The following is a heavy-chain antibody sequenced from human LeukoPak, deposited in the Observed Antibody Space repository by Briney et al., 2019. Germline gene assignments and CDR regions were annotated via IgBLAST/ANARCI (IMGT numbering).Heavy chain of an antibody. J-gene: IGHJ4*02. D-gene: IGHD3-10*01. V-gene: IGHV4-59*01. Sequence: SETLSLTCTVSGGSISSYYWSWIRQPPGKGLEWIGYIYYSGSTNYNPSLESRVTISVDTSKNQFSLKLSSVTAADTAVYYCARDSPFGVAAPYFDYWGQGTLVTVSS. CDR2: IYYSGST. CDR3: ARDSPFGVAAPYFDY. CDR1: GGSISSYY.